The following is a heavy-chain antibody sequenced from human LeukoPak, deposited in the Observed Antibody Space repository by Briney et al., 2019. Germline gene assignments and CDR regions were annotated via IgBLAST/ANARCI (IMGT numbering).Heavy chain of an antibody. Sequence: SETLSLTCTVSGVSISTYSWTWIRQPPGKGLEWIGYMYYSGSPDYNPSLKSRVTISLDMSKNQFSPKLTSVTAADTAVYYCARATGGDGYNWYYFDFWGQGTLVTVSS. CDR2: MYYSGSP. D-gene: IGHD5-24*01. J-gene: IGHJ4*02. CDR3: ARATGGDGYNWYYFDF. V-gene: IGHV4-59*12. CDR1: GVSISTYS.